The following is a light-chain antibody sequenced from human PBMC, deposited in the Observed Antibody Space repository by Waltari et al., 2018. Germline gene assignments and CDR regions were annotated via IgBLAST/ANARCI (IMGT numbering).Light chain of an antibody. Sequence: DIVMTQSPDSLTVSLGERATINCKSSHSLLYYSNNKNYISWYQQKPGQAPKLLIYWASTRDSGVPDRFSGSGSGTDFTLKISRVEAEDVGVYYCMQGTQWPWTFGQGTKVEIK. CDR2: WAS. CDR3: MQGTQWPWT. V-gene: IGKV4-1*01. CDR1: HSLLYYSNNKNY. J-gene: IGKJ1*01.